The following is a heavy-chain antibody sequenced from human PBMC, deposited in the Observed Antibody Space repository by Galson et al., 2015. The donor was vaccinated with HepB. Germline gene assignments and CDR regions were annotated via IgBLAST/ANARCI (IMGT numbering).Heavy chain of an antibody. D-gene: IGHD6-13*01. CDR2: ITPIFGTA. CDR1: GGTFSTYT. J-gene: IGHJ4*02. CDR3: AREGIASSANPVDY. Sequence: SVKVSCKASGGTFSTYTFSWVPQAPGQGLEWMGGITPIFGTAKYSQKFQGRVTIAADESTSTAYMELSSLRSDDTAVYYCAREGIASSANPVDYWGQGTQVTVSS. V-gene: IGHV1-69*13.